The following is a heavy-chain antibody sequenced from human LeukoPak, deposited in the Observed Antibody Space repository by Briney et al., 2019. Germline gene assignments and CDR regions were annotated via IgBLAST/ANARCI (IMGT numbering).Heavy chain of an antibody. CDR3: ASTTYDYDTSGHYFLDY. CDR2: IYTSGTT. CDR1: GGSINSYY. Sequence: SETLSLTCTVSGGSINSYYWSWIRQPAGKGLGWIGRIYTSGTTNYNPSLKSRVTISLDTSKNHFSLQLRSVTAADTAVYYCASTTYDYDTSGHYFLDYWGQGSLVTVSS. J-gene: IGHJ4*02. D-gene: IGHD3-22*01. V-gene: IGHV4-4*07.